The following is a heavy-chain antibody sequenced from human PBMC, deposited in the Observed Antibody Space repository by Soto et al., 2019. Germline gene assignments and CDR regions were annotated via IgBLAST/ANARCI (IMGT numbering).Heavy chain of an antibody. J-gene: IGHJ4*02. V-gene: IGHV3-15*07. D-gene: IGHD3-22*01. Sequence: PGGSLRLSCAASGFTFSNAWMNWVRQAPGKGLEWVGRIKSKTDGGTTDYAAPVKGRFTISRDDSKNTLYLQMNSLKTEDTAVYYCTTLNYYDSSGYYYDYWGQGTLVTVSS. CDR2: IKSKTDGGTT. CDR3: TTLNYYDSSGYYYDY. CDR1: GFTFSNAW.